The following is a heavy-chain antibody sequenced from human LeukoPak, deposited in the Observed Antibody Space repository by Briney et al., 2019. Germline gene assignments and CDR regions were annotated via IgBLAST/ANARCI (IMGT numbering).Heavy chain of an antibody. Sequence: RASETLSLTCAVSGDSIRSDRWNWIRQIPGKGLEWIGYIYHTATTNYNHSFRTRVTMSLDTSNNQFSLRLTSVTAADTAVYYCARTPARSGWPYYFDSWGQGALVTVSS. CDR2: IYHTATT. J-gene: IGHJ4*02. CDR1: GDSIRSDR. CDR3: ARTPARSGWPYYFDS. V-gene: IGHV4-4*09. D-gene: IGHD6-19*01.